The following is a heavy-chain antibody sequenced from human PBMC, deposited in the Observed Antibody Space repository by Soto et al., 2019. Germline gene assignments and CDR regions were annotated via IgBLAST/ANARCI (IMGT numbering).Heavy chain of an antibody. CDR2: ISAHNGNA. D-gene: IGHD1-1*01. Sequence: QVHLVQSGAEVKKPGASVKVSCKGSGYTFTSYGITWVRQAPGQGLEWMGWISAHNGNADYAQKLQGRVTVTRDTSASTAYMELRSLRSDDTAVYYCARGRYGDYWGQGALVTVSS. J-gene: IGHJ4*02. CDR3: ARGRYGDY. CDR1: GYTFTSYG. V-gene: IGHV1-18*01.